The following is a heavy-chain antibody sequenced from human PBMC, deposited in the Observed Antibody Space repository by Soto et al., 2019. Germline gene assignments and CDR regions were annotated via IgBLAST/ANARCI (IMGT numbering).Heavy chain of an antibody. CDR3: ARAACTSCYGFHH. J-gene: IGHJ1*01. CDR2: IRSSSSTI. Sequence: GGSLRLSCAASGFTFSTYTMNWVRQAPGKGLEWVSYIRSSSSTIYYADSVKGRFTVSRENAKDSLYLQMNSLRAEDTAVYYCARAACTSCYGFHHWGQGTLVTVSS. D-gene: IGHD2-2*01. CDR1: GFTFSTYT. V-gene: IGHV3-48*01.